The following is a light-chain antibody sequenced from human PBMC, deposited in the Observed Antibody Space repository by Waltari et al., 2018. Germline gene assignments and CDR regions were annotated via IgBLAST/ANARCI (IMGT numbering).Light chain of an antibody. Sequence: PGERATLSCRASQSVGRSIAWYQQKPGQSPRLFIYDASNRATGIPARFSGSGSGTDFFLTISSLEPEDVAHYYCQQRSTWPVTFGGGTTVEIK. J-gene: IGKJ4*01. CDR1: QSVGRS. V-gene: IGKV3-11*01. CDR3: QQRSTWPVT. CDR2: DAS.